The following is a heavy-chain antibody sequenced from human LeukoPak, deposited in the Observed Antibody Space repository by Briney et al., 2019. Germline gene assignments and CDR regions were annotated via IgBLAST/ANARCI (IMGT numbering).Heavy chain of an antibody. CDR3: STDPRLLIY. CDR1: GFGFSDSY. CDR2: ISGSGSDI. J-gene: IGHJ4*01. D-gene: IGHD2-8*01. Sequence: PGRSLRLSCVVSGFGFSDSYMTWIRQTPGKGLEWLAYISGSGSDIYYADSVKGRFTISRDNAKNSLYLQMNSLRPDDTALYYCSTDPRLLIYWGHGTLVTVSS. V-gene: IGHV3-11*01.